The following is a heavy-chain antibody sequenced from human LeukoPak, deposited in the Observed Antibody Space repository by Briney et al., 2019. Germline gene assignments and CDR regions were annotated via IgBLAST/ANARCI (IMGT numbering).Heavy chain of an antibody. Sequence: MSSETLSLTCTVSGGSISSYYWSWIRQPPGKGLEWIGYISYTGNTNYNPSLKSPVTISVDTSKNQFSLKLSSVTAADTAVYYCARRWVTRYYFDYWGQGTLVTVSS. CDR2: ISYTGNT. CDR3: ARRWVTRYYFDY. D-gene: IGHD2-21*02. CDR1: GGSISSYY. V-gene: IGHV4-59*08. J-gene: IGHJ4*02.